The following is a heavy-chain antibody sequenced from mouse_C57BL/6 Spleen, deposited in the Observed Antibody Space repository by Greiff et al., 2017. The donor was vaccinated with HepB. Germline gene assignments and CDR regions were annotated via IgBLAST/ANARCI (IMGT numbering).Heavy chain of an antibody. V-gene: IGHV1-53*01. D-gene: IGHD1-1*01. CDR1: GYTFTSYW. CDR2: INPSNGGT. CDR3: ASARANYGSSYDY. Sequence: QVQLQQPGTELVKPGASVKLSCKASGYTFTSYWMHWVKQRPGQGLEWIGNINPSNGGTNYNEKFKSKATLTVDKSSSTAYMQLSSLTSEDSAVDYGASARANYGSSYDYWGQGTTLTVSS. J-gene: IGHJ2*01.